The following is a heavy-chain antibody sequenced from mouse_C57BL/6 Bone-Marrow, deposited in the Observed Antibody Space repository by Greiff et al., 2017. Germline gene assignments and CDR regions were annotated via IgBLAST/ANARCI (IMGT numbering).Heavy chain of an antibody. CDR1: GYTFTSYW. D-gene: IGHD1-1*01. CDR3: AREGYYCSSWFAY. Sequence: QVQLQQPGAELVKPGASVKLSCKASGYTFTSYWMQWVKQRPGQGLEWIGEIDPSDSYTNYNQKFKGKATLTVDTSSSTAYMQLSSLTSGDSAVYYCAREGYYCSSWFAYWGQGTLVTVSA. J-gene: IGHJ3*01. CDR2: IDPSDSYT. V-gene: IGHV1-50*01.